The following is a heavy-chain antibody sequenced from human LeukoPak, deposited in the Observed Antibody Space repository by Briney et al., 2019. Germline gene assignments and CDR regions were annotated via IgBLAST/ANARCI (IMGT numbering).Heavy chain of an antibody. CDR1: GGSVSSSNYH. V-gene: IGHV4-39*01. CDR3: AAAIRVYLRYNWFDP. CDR2: LYSTGIT. J-gene: IGHJ5*02. Sequence: SETLSLTCTVSGGSVSSSNYHWAWIRQSPGMGLEWIGTLYSTGITSQNPDASLKSRVTLSVDTSRNQFSLKLSSVTAADTAVYYCAAAIRVYLRYNWFDPWGQGTLVTVSS. D-gene: IGHD2-21*02.